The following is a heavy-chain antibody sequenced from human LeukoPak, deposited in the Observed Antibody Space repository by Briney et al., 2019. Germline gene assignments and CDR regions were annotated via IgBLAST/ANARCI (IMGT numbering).Heavy chain of an antibody. J-gene: IGHJ4*02. CDR1: GHTLTELS. D-gene: IGHD4-23*01. CDR2: FDPEDGET. Sequence: ASVKVSCKVSGHTLTELSMHWVRQAPGKGLEWMGGFDPEDGETIYAQKFQGRVTMTEDTSTDTAYMELSSLRSEDTAVYYCATDRWSAAGYYFDYWGQGTLVTVSS. V-gene: IGHV1-24*01. CDR3: ATDRWSAAGYYFDY.